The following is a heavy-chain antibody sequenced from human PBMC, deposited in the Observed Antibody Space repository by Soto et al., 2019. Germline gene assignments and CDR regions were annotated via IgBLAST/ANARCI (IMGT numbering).Heavy chain of an antibody. V-gene: IGHV1-18*01. CDR3: ARDQTKWLRDASDI. CDR1: GYTFVSFG. Sequence: QVQLVQSGAEVKKPGASVKVSRKASGYTFVSFGINWVRQAPGQGLEWLGRISPYNGDTSYAEKFRGRVAMTTDTSSSTVYLELRSLRSDDTSVYYCARDQTKWLRDASDIWGQGSMVTVSS. D-gene: IGHD2-8*01. J-gene: IGHJ3*02. CDR2: ISPYNGDT.